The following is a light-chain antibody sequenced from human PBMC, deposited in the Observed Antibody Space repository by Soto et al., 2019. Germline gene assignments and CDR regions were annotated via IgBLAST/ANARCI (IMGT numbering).Light chain of an antibody. J-gene: IGLJ2*01. V-gene: IGLV1-47*01. CDR3: SAWDDSLSGVV. CDR2: RSD. Sequence: QPVLTQPPSASGTPGQRVTISCSGSSSNIGTNYVYWYQQLPGTAPKLLIYRSDQRPSGVRDRFSGSKSGTSASLAISGLRSEDEADYYCSAWDDSLSGVVFGGGTKLTVL. CDR1: SSNIGTNY.